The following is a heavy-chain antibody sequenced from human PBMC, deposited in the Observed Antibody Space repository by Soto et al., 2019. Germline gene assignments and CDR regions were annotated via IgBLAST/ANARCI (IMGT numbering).Heavy chain of an antibody. J-gene: IGHJ4*02. CDR3: ARFDVLTGRLDY. CDR1: GGSISSYY. CDR2: IYYSGST. D-gene: IGHD3-9*01. Sequence: SETLSLTCTVSGGSISSYYWSWIRQPPGKGLEWIGYIYYSGSTNYNPSLKSRVTISVDTSKNQFSPKLSSVTAADTAVYYCARFDVLTGRLDYWGQGTLVTVSS. V-gene: IGHV4-59*08.